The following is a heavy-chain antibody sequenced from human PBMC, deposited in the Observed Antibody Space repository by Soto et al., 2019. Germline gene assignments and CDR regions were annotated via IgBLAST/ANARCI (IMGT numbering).Heavy chain of an antibody. CDR3: ARRGTSGYIGN. Sequence: PGGSLRLSCAASGFTLSLYNMNWVRQAPGTGLEWVSSISGSSGFIYYADSVKGRFTISRDNAKNSLYLQMNSLRAEDTAVYYCARRGTSGYIGNWGQGTLVTVSS. CDR1: GFTLSLYN. CDR2: ISGSSGFI. D-gene: IGHD3-22*01. J-gene: IGHJ4*02. V-gene: IGHV3-21*01.